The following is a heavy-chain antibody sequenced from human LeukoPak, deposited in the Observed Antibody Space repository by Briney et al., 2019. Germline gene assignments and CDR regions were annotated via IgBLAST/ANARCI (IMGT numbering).Heavy chain of an antibody. Sequence: PGGSLRLSCAASGFTFSSYEMNWVRQAPGKGLEWVSYISSSGSTIYHADSVKGRFTISRDNAKNSLYLQMNSLRAEDTAVYYCARDRILKTYYYDSSGPKGAPDWGQGTLVTVSS. D-gene: IGHD3-22*01. CDR3: ARDRILKTYYYDSSGPKGAPD. CDR2: ISSSGSTI. V-gene: IGHV3-48*03. CDR1: GFTFSSYE. J-gene: IGHJ4*02.